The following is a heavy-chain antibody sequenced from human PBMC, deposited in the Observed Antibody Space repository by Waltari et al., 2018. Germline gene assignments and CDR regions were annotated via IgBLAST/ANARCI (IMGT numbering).Heavy chain of an antibody. CDR1: GGSISSGSYY. V-gene: IGHV4-61*02. CDR2: IYTSGST. D-gene: IGHD3-22*01. CDR3: ARRPGYYDSSGYYFYYFDY. J-gene: IGHJ4*02. Sequence: QVQLQESGPGLVKPSQTLSLTCTVSGGSISSGSYYWSWIRQPAGKGLEWIGRIYTSGSTNYNPSLKSRVTISVDTSKNQFSLKLSSVTAADTAVYYCARRPGYYDSSGYYFYYFDYWGQGTLVTVSS.